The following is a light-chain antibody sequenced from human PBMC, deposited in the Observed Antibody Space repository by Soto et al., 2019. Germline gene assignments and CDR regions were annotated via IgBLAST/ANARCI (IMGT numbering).Light chain of an antibody. CDR1: QSVSSSQ. CDR3: QQYASAPHT. Sequence: EVVLAQSPGTLSLSPGERAALSCRASQSVSSSQLAWFQQKPGQAPRLLIYAASWRAAGIPDRFSGSGSGTDFTLTISRLQPADFAVYYCQQYASAPHTFVGGTKVEIK. J-gene: IGKJ4*01. V-gene: IGKV3-20*01. CDR2: AAS.